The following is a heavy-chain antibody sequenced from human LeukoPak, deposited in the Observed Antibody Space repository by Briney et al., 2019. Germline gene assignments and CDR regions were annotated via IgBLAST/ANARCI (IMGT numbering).Heavy chain of an antibody. CDR3: ARERGLIWFGELSLGGAFDI. CDR1: GFTFSSYS. CDR2: ISSSSSYI. D-gene: IGHD3-10*01. V-gene: IGHV3-21*01. Sequence: GGSLRLSCAASGFTFSSYSMNWVRQAPGKGLEWVSSISSSSSYIYYADSVKGRFTISRDNAKNSLYLQMNSLRAEDTAVYYCARERGLIWFGELSLGGAFDIWGQGTMVTVSS. J-gene: IGHJ3*02.